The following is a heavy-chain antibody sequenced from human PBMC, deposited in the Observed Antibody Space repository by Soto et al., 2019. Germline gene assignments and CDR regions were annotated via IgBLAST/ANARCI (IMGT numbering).Heavy chain of an antibody. CDR3: ATPYGSGYDSLDY. CDR1: GFTFSSYG. CDR2: IWYDGSNK. D-gene: IGHD5-12*01. V-gene: IGHV3-33*01. J-gene: IGHJ4*02. Sequence: QVQLVESGGGVVQPGRSLRLSCAASGFTFSSYGMHWVRQAPGKGLEWVAVIWYDGSNKYYADSVKGRFTISRDNSKNTLYLLMNSLRAEDTAVYYCATPYGSGYDSLDYWGQGTLVTVSS.